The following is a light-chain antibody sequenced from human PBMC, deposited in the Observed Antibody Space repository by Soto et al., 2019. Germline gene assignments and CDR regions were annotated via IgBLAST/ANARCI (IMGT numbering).Light chain of an antibody. J-gene: IGKJ4*01. CDR2: GAS. CDR1: QSISSGY. CDR3: QQYGGSPLVT. Sequence: ETVLTQSPGTLSLSPGERATLSCRASQSISSGYLAWYQQRPGQAPRLLISGASNRATGIPHRFSGSGSGTDFTLTISRLEPEDFAVYYCQQYGGSPLVTFGGGTKVEIK. V-gene: IGKV3-20*01.